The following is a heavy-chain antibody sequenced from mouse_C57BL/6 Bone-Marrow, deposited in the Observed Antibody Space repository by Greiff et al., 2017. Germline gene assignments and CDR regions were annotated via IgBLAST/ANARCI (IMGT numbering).Heavy chain of an antibody. CDR2: IRLKSDNYAT. Sequence: EVKLVESGGGLVQPGGSMKLSCVASGFTFSNYWMNWVRQSPEKGLEWVAQIRLKSDNYATHYAESVKGRFTISRDDSKSSVYLQMNNLRAEDTGIYYCTGGDREHYAMDYWGQGTSVTVSS. D-gene: IGHD2-14*01. CDR3: TGGDREHYAMDY. J-gene: IGHJ4*01. V-gene: IGHV6-3*01. CDR1: GFTFSNYW.